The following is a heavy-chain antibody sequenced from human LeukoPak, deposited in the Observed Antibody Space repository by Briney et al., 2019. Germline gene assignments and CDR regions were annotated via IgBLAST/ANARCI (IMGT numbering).Heavy chain of an antibody. CDR2: IYPGDSDT. Sequence: GESLKISCKGSGYSFTSYWIAWVRQMPGKGLEWMGIIYPGDSDTRYSPSFQGQVTISADKSISTAYLQWSSLKASDTAMYYCARTLGYSSSWYKGNWFDPWGQGTLVTVSS. D-gene: IGHD6-13*01. J-gene: IGHJ5*02. CDR1: GYSFTSYW. V-gene: IGHV5-51*01. CDR3: ARTLGYSSSWYKGNWFDP.